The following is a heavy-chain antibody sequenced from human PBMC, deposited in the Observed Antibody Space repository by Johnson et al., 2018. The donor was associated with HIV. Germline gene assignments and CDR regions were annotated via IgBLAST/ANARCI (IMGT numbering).Heavy chain of an antibody. Sequence: VQLVESGGGLVQPGRSLRLSCAASGFTFDDYAMHWVRQAPGKGLEWVSGISWNSGSIGYADSVKGRFTISRDNSKNTLYLQMNSLRAEDTAVYYCAKDETPMKRAFDIWGQGTMVTVSS. CDR3: AKDETPMKRAFDI. CDR1: GFTFDDYA. J-gene: IGHJ3*02. V-gene: IGHV3-9*01. CDR2: ISWNSGSI.